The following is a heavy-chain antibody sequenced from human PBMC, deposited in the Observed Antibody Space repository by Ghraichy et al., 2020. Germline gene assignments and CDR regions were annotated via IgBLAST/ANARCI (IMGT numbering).Heavy chain of an antibody. J-gene: IGHJ6*02. CDR1: GFTFSNYA. V-gene: IGHV3-23*01. CDR3: ANVWSGYTAYYDDMEV. Sequence: GGSLRLSCAASGFTFSNYAMSWVRQAPGRGLEWVSSICCFDDNTHYVDSVKGRFTISRDNSKNTLFLQMNGLRAEDTAVYFCANVWSGYTAYYDDMEVWGQGTTVTVSS. CDR2: ICCFDDNT. D-gene: IGHD3-3*01.